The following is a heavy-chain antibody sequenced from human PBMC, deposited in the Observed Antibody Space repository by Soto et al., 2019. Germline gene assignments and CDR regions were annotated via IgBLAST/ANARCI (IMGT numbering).Heavy chain of an antibody. CDR3: AKDSLPPSPVPDY. Sequence: GGSLKLFSAAPGFPFRSYRLYWVRQAPGKGLEWVAVISYDGSNKYYADSVKGRFTISRDNSKNTLYLQMNSLRAEDTAVYYCAKDSLPPSPVPDYWGQGT. CDR2: ISYDGSNK. V-gene: IGHV3-30*18. D-gene: IGHD3-10*02. J-gene: IGHJ4*02. CDR1: GFPFRSYR.